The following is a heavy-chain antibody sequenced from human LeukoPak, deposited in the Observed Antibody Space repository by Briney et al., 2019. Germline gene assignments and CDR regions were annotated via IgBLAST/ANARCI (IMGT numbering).Heavy chain of an antibody. CDR3: ARTQYSSPRFDY. Sequence: GGSLRLSCAASGFTFSSYSMNWVRQAPGKGLEWVSSISSSSSYIYYADSVKGRFTISRDNAKNSLYLQMNGLRAEDTAVYYCARTQYSSPRFDYWGQGTLVTVSS. CDR1: GFTFSSYS. CDR2: ISSSSSYI. V-gene: IGHV3-21*01. J-gene: IGHJ4*02. D-gene: IGHD6-6*01.